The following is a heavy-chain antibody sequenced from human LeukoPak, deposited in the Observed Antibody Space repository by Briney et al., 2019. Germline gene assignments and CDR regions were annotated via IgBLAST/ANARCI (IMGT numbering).Heavy chain of an antibody. CDR2: IYHSGST. CDR3: ARGRGSYGDY. J-gene: IGHJ4*02. CDR1: GGSISNSNW. D-gene: IGHD5-18*01. Sequence: SETLSLTCAVSGGSISNSNWWNWVRQPPGKGLEWIGEIYHSGSTNYNPSLRSRVTISVDRSKNQFALKLTSVTAADTAVYYCARGRGSYGDYWGQGTLVIVSS. V-gene: IGHV4-4*02.